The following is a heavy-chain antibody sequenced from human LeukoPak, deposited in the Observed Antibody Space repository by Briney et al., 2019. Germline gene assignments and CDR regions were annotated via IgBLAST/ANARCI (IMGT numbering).Heavy chain of an antibody. D-gene: IGHD3-16*02. CDR3: ARGLRPLRLGELSLPDY. Sequence: SVKVSCKASGGTFSSYAISWVRQAPGQGLEWMGGIIPIFGTANYAQKFQGRVTITTDESTSTAYMELSSLRSEDTAVYYCARGLRPLRLGELSLPDYWGQGTLVTVSA. V-gene: IGHV1-69*05. J-gene: IGHJ4*02. CDR1: GGTFSSYA. CDR2: IIPIFGTA.